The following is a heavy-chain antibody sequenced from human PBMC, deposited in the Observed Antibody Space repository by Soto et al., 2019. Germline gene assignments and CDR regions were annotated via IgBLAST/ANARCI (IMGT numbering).Heavy chain of an antibody. CDR1: GLTFGDYY. V-gene: IGHV3-11*06. CDR2: ITSSGSYT. Sequence: PGGSLRLSCAASGLTFGDYYMSWIRQAPGKGLEWVSVITSSGSYTKYADSVKGRFTISRDSAKNSLYLQMNSLRPEDTAVYYCARDTTDYGQLLGLAVWGQGTTVPVYS. CDR3: ARDTTDYGQLLGLAV. D-gene: IGHD4-17*01. J-gene: IGHJ6*02.